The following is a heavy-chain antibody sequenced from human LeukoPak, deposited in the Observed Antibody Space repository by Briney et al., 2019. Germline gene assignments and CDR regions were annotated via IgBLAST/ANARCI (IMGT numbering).Heavy chain of an antibody. CDR1: GFTFSRYS. V-gene: IGHV3-23*01. Sequence: GGSLRLSCAPSGFTFSRYSMSWVRRAPGKGRQWVSIISDSGTSIYYADSVKGRFTISRENSKNTMYLQMNSVRAEDTAVYYCAKDGAVAVTAPSSYYYMDGWGKGTTVTVSS. CDR3: AKDGAVAVTAPSSYYYMDG. J-gene: IGHJ6*03. CDR2: ISDSGTSI. D-gene: IGHD2-21*02.